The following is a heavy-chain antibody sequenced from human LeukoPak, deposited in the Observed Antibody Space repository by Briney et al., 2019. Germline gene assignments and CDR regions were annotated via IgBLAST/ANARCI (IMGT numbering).Heavy chain of an antibody. Sequence: GGSLRLSCAASGYTFTSYYMHWVRQAPGQGLEWMGIINPSGGSTSYAQKFQGRVTMTRDTSTSTVYMELSSLRSEDTAVYYCARDRNPTYHYDSSGYLNYFDYWGQGTLVTVSS. CDR1: GYTFTSYY. D-gene: IGHD3-22*01. J-gene: IGHJ4*02. V-gene: IGHV1-46*01. CDR3: ARDRNPTYHYDSSGYLNYFDY. CDR2: INPSGGST.